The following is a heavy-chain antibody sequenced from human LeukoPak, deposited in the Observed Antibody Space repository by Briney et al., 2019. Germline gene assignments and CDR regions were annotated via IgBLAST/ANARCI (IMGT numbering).Heavy chain of an antibody. CDR2: ISRSGTTI. Sequence: GGSLRLSCAASGFTFSSYSMNWVRQAPGKGLEWISYISRSGTTIHYADSVKGRFTISRDNVKNSLYLQMKSLRAEDTAVYYCARGRHGYNFADYWGQGTLVTVSS. V-gene: IGHV3-48*01. CDR1: GFTFSSYS. CDR3: ARGRHGYNFADY. J-gene: IGHJ4*02. D-gene: IGHD5-24*01.